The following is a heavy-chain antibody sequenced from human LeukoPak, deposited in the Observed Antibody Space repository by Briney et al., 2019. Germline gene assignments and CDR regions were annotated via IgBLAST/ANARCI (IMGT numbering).Heavy chain of an antibody. CDR1: GFTFSSYS. CDR2: ISSSSSYI. V-gene: IGHV3-21*01. D-gene: IGHD3-10*01. Sequence: GGSLRLSCAASGFTFSSYSMNWVRQAPGKGLEWVSSISSSSSYIYYADSVKGRFTISRDNAKNSLYLQMNSLRAEDTAVYYCARDMVRGVIITYKGIDYWGQGTLVTVSS. CDR3: ARDMVRGVIITYKGIDY. J-gene: IGHJ4*02.